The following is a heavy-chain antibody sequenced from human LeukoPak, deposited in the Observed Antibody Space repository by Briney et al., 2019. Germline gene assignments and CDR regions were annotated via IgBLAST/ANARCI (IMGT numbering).Heavy chain of an antibody. Sequence: SETLSLTCAVYGGSFSGYYWSWIRQPPGKGLEWIGEINHSGSTNYNPSLKSRVTISVDTSKNQFSLKLSSVTAADTAVYYCARRDWAYNCFDYWGQGTLVTVSS. CDR2: INHSGST. J-gene: IGHJ4*02. CDR1: GGSFSGYY. D-gene: IGHD3/OR15-3a*01. V-gene: IGHV4-34*01. CDR3: ARRDWAYNCFDY.